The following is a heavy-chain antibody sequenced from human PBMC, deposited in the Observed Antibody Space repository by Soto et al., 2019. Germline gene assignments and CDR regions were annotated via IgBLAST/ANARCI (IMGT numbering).Heavy chain of an antibody. J-gene: IGHJ6*02. D-gene: IGHD6-13*01. CDR3: SKYIHSISWRYYYYYDMYV. Sequence: GGSLRLSCAASGFTFDDYTIHWVRQAPGKGLEWVSLISWDGGSTYYADSVKGRFTISRDNSKNSLYLQMNSLRTEDTALYYCSKYIHSISWRYYYYYDMYVWGQETTLTVSS. CDR2: ISWDGGST. CDR1: GFTFDDYT. V-gene: IGHV3-43*01.